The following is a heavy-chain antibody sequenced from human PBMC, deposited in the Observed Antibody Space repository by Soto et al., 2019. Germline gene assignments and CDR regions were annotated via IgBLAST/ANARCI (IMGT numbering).Heavy chain of an antibody. CDR2: ISYSGST. J-gene: IGHJ4*02. Sequence: PSETLSLTCTVSGGSISSYYWSWIRQPPGKGLEWIGYISYSGSTYYNPSLRSRVLISADTSKNQFSLKLSSVTAADTAVYYCARDWRYCSGGNCGFDSWGQGALVTVSS. V-gene: IGHV4-59*12. D-gene: IGHD2-15*01. CDR1: GGSISSYY. CDR3: ARDWRYCSGGNCGFDS.